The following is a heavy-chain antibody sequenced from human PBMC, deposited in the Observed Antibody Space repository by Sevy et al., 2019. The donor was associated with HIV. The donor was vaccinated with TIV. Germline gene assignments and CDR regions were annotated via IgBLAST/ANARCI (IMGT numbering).Heavy chain of an antibody. D-gene: IGHD2-2*01. CDR3: AKVPIRSYCSSTSCNSPDY. V-gene: IGHV3-30*02. Sequence: EGSLRLSCAASGFTFSSYGMHWVRQAPGKGLEWVAFIRYDGSNKYYADSVKGRFTISRDNSKNTLYLQMNSLRAEDTAVYYCAKVPIRSYCSSTSCNSPDYWGQGTLVTVSS. CDR1: GFTFSSYG. J-gene: IGHJ4*02. CDR2: IRYDGSNK.